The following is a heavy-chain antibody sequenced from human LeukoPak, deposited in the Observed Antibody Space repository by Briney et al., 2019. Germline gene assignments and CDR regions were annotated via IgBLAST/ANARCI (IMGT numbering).Heavy chain of an antibody. D-gene: IGHD1-26*01. CDR3: AKMPGRIVGATTTCYFDY. J-gene: IGHJ4*02. CDR1: GFTFSNAW. V-gene: IGHV3-15*01. CDR2: IKSKTDGGTT. Sequence: GGSLRLSCAASGFTFSNAWMSWVRQAPGKGLEWVGRIKSKTDGGTTDYAAPVKGRFTISRDDLKNTLYLQMNSLRAEDTAVYYCAKMPGRIVGATTTCYFDYWGQGTLVTVSS.